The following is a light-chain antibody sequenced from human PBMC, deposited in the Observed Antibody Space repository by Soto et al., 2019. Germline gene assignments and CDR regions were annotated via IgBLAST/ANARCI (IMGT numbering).Light chain of an antibody. CDR2: WAS. CDR1: QTILYNSYNKSY. J-gene: IGKJ2*01. V-gene: IGKV4-1*01. Sequence: DIVMTQSPDSLAVSLGERATINCKSSQTILYNSYNKSYLAWYQHKPGQSPRLLIYWASTRESGVPDRFSGSGSGTACPLPSSSLQAEDLAVYYCHQYYGNPSFGQGTKLEIK. CDR3: HQYYGNPS.